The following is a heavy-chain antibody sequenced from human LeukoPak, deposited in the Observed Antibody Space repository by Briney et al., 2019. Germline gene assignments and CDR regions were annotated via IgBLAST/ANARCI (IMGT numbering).Heavy chain of an antibody. CDR3: AGGFGFLIES. CDR2: IKQDGSEK. Sequence: GGSLRLSCAASGFTFSSYYMAWVRQAPGKGLEWVANIKQDGSEKYYVGSVKGRFTISRDNPKNSLYLQLNSLRVEDTAVYFCAGGFGFLIESWGQGTLVTVSS. D-gene: IGHD3-16*01. CDR1: GFTFSSYY. V-gene: IGHV3-7*04. J-gene: IGHJ4*02.